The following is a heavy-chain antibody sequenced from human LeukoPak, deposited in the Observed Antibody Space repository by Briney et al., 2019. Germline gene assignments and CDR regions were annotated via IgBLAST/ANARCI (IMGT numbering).Heavy chain of an antibody. CDR3: ARTYCSGGSCYRFPLIFFDY. Sequence: EASVKVSCKASGGTFSSYAISLVRQAPGQGLEWMGGIIPIFGTANYAQKFQGRVTITADKSTSTAYMELSSLRSEDTAVYYCARTYCSGGSCYRFPLIFFDYWGQGTLVTVSS. J-gene: IGHJ4*02. CDR2: IIPIFGTA. D-gene: IGHD2-15*01. V-gene: IGHV1-69*06. CDR1: GGTFSSYA.